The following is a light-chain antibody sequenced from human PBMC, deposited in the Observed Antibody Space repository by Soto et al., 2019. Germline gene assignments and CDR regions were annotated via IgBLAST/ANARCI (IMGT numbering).Light chain of an antibody. CDR1: QSISIY. Sequence: PMTQSPSSPSSSLGDRGNIPFRASQSISIYLNWYQLKPGKAPNLLMYGASYLKSGVPTRFSGSGSGTDFTLTISSLQPEDFAIYYCQQTYTTPEITFGQGTRLE. CDR2: GAS. V-gene: IGKV1-39*01. CDR3: QQTYTTPEIT. J-gene: IGKJ5*01.